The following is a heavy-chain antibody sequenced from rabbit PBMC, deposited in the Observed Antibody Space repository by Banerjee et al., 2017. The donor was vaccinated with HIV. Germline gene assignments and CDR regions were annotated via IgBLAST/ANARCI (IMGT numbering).Heavy chain of an antibody. Sequence: LTLTCKASGFDLSDYYYMCWVRQAPGKGLELIGCIYTSSGNTYYATWVNGRFTITRSTSLNTVDLKMTSLTAADTASYFCARDLAGVIGWNFGLWGPGTLVTVS. V-gene: IGHV1S43*01. CDR1: GFDLSDYYY. CDR3: ARDLAGVIGWNFGL. CDR2: IYTSSGNT. D-gene: IGHD4-1*01. J-gene: IGHJ4*01.